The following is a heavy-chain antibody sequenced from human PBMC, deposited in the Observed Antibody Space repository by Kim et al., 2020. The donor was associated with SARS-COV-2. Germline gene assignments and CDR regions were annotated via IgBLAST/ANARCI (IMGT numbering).Heavy chain of an antibody. V-gene: IGHV4-59*12. CDR2: IYYTGST. Sequence: SETLSLTCTVSADSISNYYWTWIRQAPGKGLEWIAFIYYTGSTNYNPSFKSRVTTSVDTSKKHFSLKLTSVTAADAAVYYCARVDGGSGGGGYYYMDFWG. J-gene: IGHJ6*03. CDR1: ADSISNYY. CDR3: ARVDGGSGGGGYYYMDF. D-gene: IGHD6-25*01.